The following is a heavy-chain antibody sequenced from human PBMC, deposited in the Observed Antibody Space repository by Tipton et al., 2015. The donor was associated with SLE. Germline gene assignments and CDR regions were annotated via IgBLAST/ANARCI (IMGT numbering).Heavy chain of an antibody. CDR3: TTPSSGHLAY. J-gene: IGHJ4*02. CDR1: GFSFSDAW. D-gene: IGHD3-3*01. V-gene: IGHV3-15*01. Sequence: SLRLSCVASGFSFSDAWMSWVRQAPGKGLEWVGRIKIKTDGETIDYAAPVKGRFTISRDDSKNMLFLQMNTLKIEDTAIYYCTTPSSGHLAYWGQGALVTVSS. CDR2: IKIKTDGETI.